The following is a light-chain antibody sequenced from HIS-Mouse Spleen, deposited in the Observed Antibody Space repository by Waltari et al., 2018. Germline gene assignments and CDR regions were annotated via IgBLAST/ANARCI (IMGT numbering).Light chain of an antibody. CDR2: EGS. V-gene: IGLV2-23*01. Sequence: QSALTQPSSVSESPGQSITISCTGTSSDVWSYNLVSGYHRNPGKPPKRMIYEGSKLPSGVSNRFSVSKSGNPPSLTISRLQAPDAAHYYPRSYAGSSTYVVFGGGTKLPVL. CDR1: SSDVWSYNL. CDR3: RSYAGSSTYVV. J-gene: IGLJ2*01.